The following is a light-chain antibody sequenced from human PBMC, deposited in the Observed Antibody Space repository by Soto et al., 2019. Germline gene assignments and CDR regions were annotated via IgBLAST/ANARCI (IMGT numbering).Light chain of an antibody. J-gene: IGKJ4*01. Sequence: DIQMTQSPSSLSASVGDTVTITCRASQGISNHLAWFQHKPGKAPKALIHAAASLQSGVSSKFSGSGFGTDFTLTITSLQAEDSATYYCQQYHSYPLTFAGGTKVEIK. CDR1: QGISNH. V-gene: IGKV1-16*02. CDR2: AAA. CDR3: QQYHSYPLT.